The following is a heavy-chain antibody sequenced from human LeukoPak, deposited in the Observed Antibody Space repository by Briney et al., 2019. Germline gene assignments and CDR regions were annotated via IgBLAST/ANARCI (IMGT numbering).Heavy chain of an antibody. CDR1: KFSFSAYW. D-gene: IGHD1-26*01. CDR2: INSDGSRT. V-gene: IGHV3-74*01. CDR3: ARGGSYAAFDI. Sequence: GGSLRLSCAASKFSFSAYWMHWVRQAPGKGLVWVSRINSDGSRTNYADSVKGRFTISRDNAKNTLYLQMNGLRAEDTAVYYCARGGSYAAFDIWGQGTMVTVSS. J-gene: IGHJ3*02.